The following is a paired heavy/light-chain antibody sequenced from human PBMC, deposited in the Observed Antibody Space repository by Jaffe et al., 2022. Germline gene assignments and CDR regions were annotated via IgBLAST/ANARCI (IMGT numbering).Light chain of an antibody. CDR3: QQYYSSPPTWT. V-gene: IGKV4-1*01. J-gene: IGKJ1*01. CDR2: WAS. Sequence: DIVMTQSPDSLAVSLGERATINCKSTQSVLYSSNNKNYLAWYQQKPGQPPKLLIYWASTRESGVPDRFSGSGSGTDFTLTISSLQAEDVAVYYCQQYYSSPPTWTFGQGTKVEIK. CDR1: QSVLYSSNNKNY.
Heavy chain of an antibody. J-gene: IGHJ4*02. V-gene: IGHV4-38-2*02. D-gene: IGHD3-10*01. CDR3: ARLPGYGGDAVRY. CDR2: IFQSGST. CDR1: GLSISSRYY. Sequence: QVQLQESGPGLVKPSETLSLTCIVSGLSISSRYYWGWIRQPPGKGLEWIGSIFQSGSTYYNPSLKSRVTISIDTSKNQFSLKLSSVTAADTAVYYCARLPGYGGDAVRYWGQGTLVTVSS.